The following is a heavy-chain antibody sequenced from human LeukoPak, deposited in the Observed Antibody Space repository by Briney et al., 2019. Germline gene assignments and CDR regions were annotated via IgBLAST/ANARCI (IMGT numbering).Heavy chain of an antibody. CDR1: GFTLSSYA. CDR2: INQDGSEK. V-gene: IGHV3-7*01. Sequence: GGSLRLSCAASGFTLSSYAMTWVRQAPGKGLEWVANINQDGSEKYFVDSVKGRFTISRDNAKDSLYLQMNSLRAEDTAVYYCARRPKTGKNFDYWGQGTLVTVSS. J-gene: IGHJ4*02. CDR3: ARRPKTGKNFDY. D-gene: IGHD7-27*01.